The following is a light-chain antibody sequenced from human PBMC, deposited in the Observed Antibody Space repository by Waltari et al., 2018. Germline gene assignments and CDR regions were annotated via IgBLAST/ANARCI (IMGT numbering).Light chain of an antibody. Sequence: QSVLTQPPSVSGAPGQRVTISCTGSSSNIGAGYDVHWYQNLPGTAPKLLIHGNNNRPSGVPDRFSGSRSGTSASLAITGLQAEDEADYYCQSYDSSLSGWVFGGGTKLTVL. V-gene: IGLV1-40*01. CDR3: QSYDSSLSGWV. J-gene: IGLJ3*02. CDR1: SSNIGAGYD. CDR2: GNN.